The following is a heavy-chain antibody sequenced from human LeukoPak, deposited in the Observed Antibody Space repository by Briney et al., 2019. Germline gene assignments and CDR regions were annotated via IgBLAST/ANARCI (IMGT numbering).Heavy chain of an antibody. CDR1: GFTFSSYS. J-gene: IGHJ4*02. CDR2: ISSSSSYI. V-gene: IGHV3-21*01. D-gene: IGHD1-26*01. Sequence: GGSLRLSCAASGFTFSSYSMNWVRQAPGKGLEWVSSISSSSSYIYYADSVKGRFTISRDNAKNSLYLQMNSLRAEDTAVYYCARDFSPWELRKILFDYWGQGTLVTVSS. CDR3: ARDFSPWELRKILFDY.